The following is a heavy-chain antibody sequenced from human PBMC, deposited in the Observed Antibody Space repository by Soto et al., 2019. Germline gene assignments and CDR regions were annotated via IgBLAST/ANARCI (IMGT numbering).Heavy chain of an antibody. Sequence: EGQLVESGGGLVQPGGSLRLSCAASGFAFQTYTLEWLRQPPGKWLEWVSSITSSGNYIYYADSVKGRSTISTDNGRNSVYIQMNSLRAADTAVYYCAKVGVLRTNFRWFDLWGQGTLVTVSA. V-gene: IGHV3-21*01. J-gene: IGHJ5*02. CDR3: AKVGVLRTNFRWFDL. CDR1: GFAFQTYT. CDR2: ITSSGNYI. D-gene: IGHD2-8*01.